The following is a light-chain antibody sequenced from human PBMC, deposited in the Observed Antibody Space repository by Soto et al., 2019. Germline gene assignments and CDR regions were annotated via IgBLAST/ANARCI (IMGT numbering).Light chain of an antibody. J-gene: IGLJ3*02. V-gene: IGLV6-57*04. CDR1: GGTIAGNF. Sequence: NFMLTQPQSVSESPGRTITISCTRSGGTIAGNFVQWYQQRPGSAPTTVIYEDKLRPSGVPDRFSGAIDSSSNSASLTISGLKTEDEAVYYCQSYDGRNQVFGGGTKLTVL. CDR2: EDK. CDR3: QSYDGRNQV.